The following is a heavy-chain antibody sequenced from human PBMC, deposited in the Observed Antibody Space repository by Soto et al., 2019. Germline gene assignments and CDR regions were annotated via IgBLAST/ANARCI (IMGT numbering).Heavy chain of an antibody. J-gene: IGHJ4*02. V-gene: IGHV3-48*02. D-gene: IGHD1-1*01. CDR2: ISSISSTI. Sequence: EVQLVEFGGGLVQPGGSLRLSCAASVFTFSSYSMNWVRQAPGKGLEWGSYISSISSTIYYADSVKGRFTISRDNAKNSLYLQMNCLRDEDTAVYYCASGNDYAEGGYWCQGTLVTVSS. CDR3: ASGNDYAEGGY. CDR1: VFTFSSYS.